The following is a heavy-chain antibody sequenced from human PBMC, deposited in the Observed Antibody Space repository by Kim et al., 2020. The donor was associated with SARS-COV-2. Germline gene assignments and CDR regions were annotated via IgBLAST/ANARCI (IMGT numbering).Heavy chain of an antibody. CDR1: GGSFSGYY. J-gene: IGHJ4*02. CDR2: INHSGST. D-gene: IGHD1-26*01. V-gene: IGHV4-34*01. CDR3: ATIVGALYYFDY. Sequence: SETLSLTCAVYGGSFSGYYWSWIRQPPGKGLEWIGEINHSGSTNYNPSLKSRVTISVDTSKNQFSLKLSSVTAADTAVYYCATIVGALYYFDYWGQGTLV.